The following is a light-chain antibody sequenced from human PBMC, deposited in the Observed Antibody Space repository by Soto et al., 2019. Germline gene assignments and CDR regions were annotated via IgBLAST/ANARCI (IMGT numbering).Light chain of an antibody. V-gene: IGLV1-36*01. Sequence: QSVLTQPPSVSGAPRQRVTISCSGSNSNIGNNAVNWYQQLPGKAPKLLIYYDDLLPSGVSDRFSGSKSGTSASLAISGLQSEDEAGYYCAAWDDRLNGPVFGGGTQMTVX. CDR1: NSNIGNNA. J-gene: IGLJ2*01. CDR3: AAWDDRLNGPV. CDR2: YDD.